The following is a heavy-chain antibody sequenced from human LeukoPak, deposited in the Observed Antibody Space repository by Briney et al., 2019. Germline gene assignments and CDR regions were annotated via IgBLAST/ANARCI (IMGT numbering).Heavy chain of an antibody. CDR3: ATERGVTGANWFDP. CDR1: GYTFTGYS. Sequence: ASVKVSCKASGYTFTGYSIHWVRQAPGQGLEWMGWINPNTGGTNSAQKFQGRVTMTRDTSISTAYMELRRLRSDDTAVYYCATERGVTGANWFDPWGQGTLVTVSS. D-gene: IGHD3-10*01. V-gene: IGHV1-2*02. J-gene: IGHJ5*02. CDR2: INPNTGGT.